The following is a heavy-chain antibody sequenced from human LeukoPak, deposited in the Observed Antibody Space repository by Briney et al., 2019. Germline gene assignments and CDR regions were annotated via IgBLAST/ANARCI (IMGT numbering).Heavy chain of an antibody. CDR3: ARKMLYLIGDAFDV. V-gene: IGHV1-2*02. Sequence: ASVKVSCKASGYNFADHYMYWIRQAPGQGLEWVGWINPAPNSGATNHAQKFQGRITLTRDTSTSTAYLELNNLRSDDTATYYCARKMLYLIGDAFDVWGRGTVVTVSS. J-gene: IGHJ3*01. CDR1: GYNFADHY. D-gene: IGHD2-15*01. CDR2: INPAPNSGAT.